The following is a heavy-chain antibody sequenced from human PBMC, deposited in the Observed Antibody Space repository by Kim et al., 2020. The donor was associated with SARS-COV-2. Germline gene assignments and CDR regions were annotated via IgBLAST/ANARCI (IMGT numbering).Heavy chain of an antibody. J-gene: IGHJ4*02. CDR1: GGSISSSSYY. D-gene: IGHD3-10*01. Sequence: SETLSLTCTVSGGSISSSSYYWGWIRQPPGKGLEWIGSIYYSGSTYYNPSLKSRVTISVDTSKNQFSLKLSSVTAADTAVYYCARYRKLWFGEMDPSIDYWGQGTLVTVSS. CDR2: IYYSGST. V-gene: IGHV4-39*07. CDR3: ARYRKLWFGEMDPSIDY.